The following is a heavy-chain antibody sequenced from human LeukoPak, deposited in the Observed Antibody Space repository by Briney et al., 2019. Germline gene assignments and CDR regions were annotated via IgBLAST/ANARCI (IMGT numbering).Heavy chain of an antibody. D-gene: IGHD5-12*01. Sequence: SETLSLPCAVSNGSISNYYWSWIRLTPGKGLEWIGYISYSGTTNYNPSLKSRVTMSVDTSRNQFSLKLSSVTAADTAVYYCAREDVDIVAYDYWGQGTLVTVSS. CDR1: NGSISNYY. V-gene: IGHV4-59*01. CDR2: ISYSGTT. J-gene: IGHJ4*02. CDR3: AREDVDIVAYDY.